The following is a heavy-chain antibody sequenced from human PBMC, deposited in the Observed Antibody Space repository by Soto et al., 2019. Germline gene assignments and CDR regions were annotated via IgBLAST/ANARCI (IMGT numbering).Heavy chain of an antibody. CDR1: GYTFTSYA. CDR3: ARDPRYSSGWYSWFDP. V-gene: IGHV1-3*01. Sequence: QVQLVQSGAEVKKPGASVKVSCKASGYTFTSYAMHWVRQAPGQRLEWMGWISAYNGNTNYAQKLQGRVTMTTDTSTSTAYMELRSLRSDDTAVYYCARDPRYSSGWYSWFDPWGQGTLVTVSS. J-gene: IGHJ5*02. D-gene: IGHD6-19*01. CDR2: ISAYNGNT.